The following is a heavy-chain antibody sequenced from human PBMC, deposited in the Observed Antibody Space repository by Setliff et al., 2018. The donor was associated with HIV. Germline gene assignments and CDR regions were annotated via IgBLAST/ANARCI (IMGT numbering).Heavy chain of an antibody. V-gene: IGHV4-38-2*02. CDR2: ISHSGST. Sequence: PSETLSLTCTVSGYSISSGYYWGWIRQPPGKGLEWIGSISHSGSTYYNPSLKSRVTISVDTSKNQFSLKLSSVTAADTAVYHCARVADSSGYYHLDYWGQGTLVTVSS. J-gene: IGHJ4*02. CDR1: GYSISSGYY. CDR3: ARVADSSGYYHLDY. D-gene: IGHD3-22*01.